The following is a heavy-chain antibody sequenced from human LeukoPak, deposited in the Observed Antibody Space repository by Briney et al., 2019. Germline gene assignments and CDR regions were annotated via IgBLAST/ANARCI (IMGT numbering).Heavy chain of an antibody. CDR2: INQDGSEK. CDR3: VRGHTILAY. J-gene: IGHJ4*02. CDR1: GLIFSNFL. Sequence: GGSLRLSCAASGLIFSNFLMAWVRQAPGKGLEWVANINQDGSEKYYVDSVKGRFTISRDNAKNSLYLQMNSLRADDTALYYCVRGHTILAYWGQGTLVTVSS. D-gene: IGHD2-21*01. V-gene: IGHV3-7*04.